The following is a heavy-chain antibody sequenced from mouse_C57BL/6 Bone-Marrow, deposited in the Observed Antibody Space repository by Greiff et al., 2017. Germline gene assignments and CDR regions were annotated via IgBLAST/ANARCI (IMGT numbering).Heavy chain of an antibody. CDR3: AKGSSSNYYAMGY. CDR2: ISSGSSTI. V-gene: IGHV5-17*01. Sequence: EVQLVESGGGLVKPGGSLKLSCAASGFTFSDYGMHWVRQAPEKGLEWVAYISSGSSTIYYADTVKGRFTISRDNAKNTLFLQMTSLRSEDTAMYYCAKGSSSNYYAMGYWGQGTSVTVSS. J-gene: IGHJ4*01. CDR1: GFTFSDYG. D-gene: IGHD1-1*01.